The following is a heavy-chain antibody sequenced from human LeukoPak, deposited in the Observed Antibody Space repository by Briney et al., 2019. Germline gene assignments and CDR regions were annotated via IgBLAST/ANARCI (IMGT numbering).Heavy chain of an antibody. CDR1: GWSFNDHY. J-gene: IGHJ5*02. V-gene: IGHV4-34*01. Sequence: SETLSLTCAVYGWSFNDHYWNWIRQPPGKGLEWIGEINARGDTNFNPPLKSRVTISVDSSKNQFSLTLRSMIAADTAVYYCARGQVPAARGYNWFDPWGQGTLVTVSS. CDR2: INARGDT. D-gene: IGHD2-2*01. CDR3: ARGQVPAARGYNWFDP.